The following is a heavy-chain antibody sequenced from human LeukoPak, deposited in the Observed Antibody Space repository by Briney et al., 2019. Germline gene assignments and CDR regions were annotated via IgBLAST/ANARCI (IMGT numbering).Heavy chain of an antibody. J-gene: IGHJ4*02. CDR1: GFTFSSYW. Sequence: GSLRLSCAASGFTFSSYWMSWVRQAPGKGLEWVANIKQDGSEKYYVDSVKGRFTISRDNVKNSLYLQMNSLRVEDTAVYYCARARGGYDLDYWGQGTLVTVSS. CDR2: IKQDGSEK. V-gene: IGHV3-7*01. CDR3: ARARGGYDLDY. D-gene: IGHD5-12*01.